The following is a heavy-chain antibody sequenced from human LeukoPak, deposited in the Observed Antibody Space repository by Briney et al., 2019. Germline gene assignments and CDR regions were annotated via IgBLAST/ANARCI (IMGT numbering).Heavy chain of an antibody. CDR3: ARRSGSSWYPPPFDY. J-gene: IGHJ4*02. D-gene: IGHD6-13*01. CDR1: GYSFTSYW. CDR2: IYPGDSDT. Sequence: GESLKISCKGSGYSFTSYWIGWVRQMPGKGLEWMGIIYPGDSDTRYSPSFQGQVTISADKSISTAYLQWSSLKASDTAMYYCARRSGSSWYPPPFDYWGQGTLVTVSS. V-gene: IGHV5-51*01.